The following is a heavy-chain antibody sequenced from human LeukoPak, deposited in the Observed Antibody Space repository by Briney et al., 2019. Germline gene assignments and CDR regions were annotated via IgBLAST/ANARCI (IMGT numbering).Heavy chain of an antibody. Sequence: GGSLRLSCAASGFTFSSYTMNWVRQAPGKGLEWVSSISSSSSYMYYADSVKGRFTISRDNAKNSLYLQMNSLRAEDTAVYYCAGHDLSLNAFDIWGQGTMVTVSS. V-gene: IGHV3-21*01. CDR3: AGHDLSLNAFDI. J-gene: IGHJ3*02. D-gene: IGHD2-21*02. CDR2: ISSSSSYM. CDR1: GFTFSSYT.